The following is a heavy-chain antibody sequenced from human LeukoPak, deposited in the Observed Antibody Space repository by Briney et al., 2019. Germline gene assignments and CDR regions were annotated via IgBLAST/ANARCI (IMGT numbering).Heavy chain of an antibody. CDR3: ARYGSGSPRYEDAFDI. V-gene: IGHV3-66*01. J-gene: IGHJ3*02. Sequence: GGSLRLSCAASGFTVSSNYMSWVRQAPGKGLEWVSVIYSGGSTYYADSVKGRFTISRDNSKNTLYLQMNSLRAEDTAVYYCARYGSGSPRYEDAFDIWGQGTMVTVSS. CDR2: IYSGGST. CDR1: GFTVSSNY. D-gene: IGHD3-10*01.